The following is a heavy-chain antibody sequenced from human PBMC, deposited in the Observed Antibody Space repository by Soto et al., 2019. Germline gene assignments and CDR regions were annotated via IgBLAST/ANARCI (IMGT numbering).Heavy chain of an antibody. J-gene: IGHJ4*02. V-gene: IGHV3-23*01. CDR3: AKDLQLRYFDWLPSGYDFDY. CDR1: GFTFSSYA. D-gene: IGHD3-9*01. CDR2: ISGSGGST. Sequence: EVQLLESGGGLVQPGGSLRLSCAASGFTFSSYAMSWVRQAPGKGLEWVSAISGSGGSTDYADSVKGRFPISRDNSNNTLYLQMNSLRAEDTAVYYCAKDLQLRYFDWLPSGYDFDYWGQGTLVTVSS.